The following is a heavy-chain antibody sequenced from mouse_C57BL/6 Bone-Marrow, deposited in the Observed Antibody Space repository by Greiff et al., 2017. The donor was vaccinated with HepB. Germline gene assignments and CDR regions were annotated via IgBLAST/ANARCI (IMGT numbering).Heavy chain of an antibody. J-gene: IGHJ3*01. CDR1: GFTFSDYY. CDR3: ARRGFYDGYYEFAY. Sequence: EVHLVESGGGLVQPGGSLKLSCAASGFTFSDYYMYWVRQTPEKRLEWVAYISNGGGSTYYPDTVKGRFTISRDNAKNTLYLQMSRLKSEDTAMYYCARRGFYDGYYEFAYWGQGTLVTVSA. CDR2: ISNGGGST. D-gene: IGHD2-3*01. V-gene: IGHV5-12*01.